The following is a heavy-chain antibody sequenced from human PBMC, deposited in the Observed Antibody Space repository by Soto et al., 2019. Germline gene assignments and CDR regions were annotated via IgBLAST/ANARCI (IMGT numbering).Heavy chain of an antibody. V-gene: IGHV1-18*01. CDR1: GYTFTSYG. CDR2: ISAYNGNT. CDR3: ARDSYYYDSSGYSAFDI. Sequence: ASVKVSCKASGYTFTSYGISWVRQAPGQGLEWMGWISAYNGNTNYAQKLQGRVTMTTDTSTSTAYMELRSLRSDDTAVYYCARDSYYYDSSGYSAFDIWGQGTMVTVSS. J-gene: IGHJ3*02. D-gene: IGHD3-22*01.